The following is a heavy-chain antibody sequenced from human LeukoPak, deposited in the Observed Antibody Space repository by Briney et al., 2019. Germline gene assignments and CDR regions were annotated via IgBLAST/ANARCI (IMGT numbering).Heavy chain of an antibody. CDR3: ASPLSVVVPAAKPYSMGY. CDR1: GYTFTGYY. D-gene: IGHD2-2*01. J-gene: IGHJ4*02. Sequence: GASVKVSCKASGYTFTGYYMHWVRQAPGQGLEWMGWSNPNSGGTNYAQKFQGRVTMTRDTSISTAYMELSRLRSDDTAVYYCASPLSVVVPAAKPYSMGYWGQGTLVTVSS. V-gene: IGHV1-2*02. CDR2: SNPNSGGT.